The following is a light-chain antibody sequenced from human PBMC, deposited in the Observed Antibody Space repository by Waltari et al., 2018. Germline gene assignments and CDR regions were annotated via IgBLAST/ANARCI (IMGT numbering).Light chain of an antibody. CDR2: AAS. V-gene: IGKV1-39*01. CDR3: QQYVTSPLA. J-gene: IGKJ5*01. Sequence: DIQMTQSPSSLSASVGHRVTITRQASQSISSYLNWYQQKPGKVPQLLIFAASVLRTGVSSRFTGSGSGTDFTLTISSLEPEDFAVYYCQQYVTSPLAFGQGTRLEIK. CDR1: QSISSY.